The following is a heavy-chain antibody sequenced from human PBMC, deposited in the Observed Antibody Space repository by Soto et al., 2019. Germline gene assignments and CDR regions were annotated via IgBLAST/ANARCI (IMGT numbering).Heavy chain of an antibody. V-gene: IGHV3-30*03. D-gene: IGHD3-3*01. J-gene: IGHJ4*02. Sequence: GSLRLSCRASGVGFRRYGMLWVRQAPGKGPEWVAFISFDGSTQYYADSVRGRFTISRDNSENTLYLQLDTLRVEDTAMYYCAREGVFGLVKIIPPDYWGQGAQVTVSS. CDR1: GVGFRRYG. CDR3: AREGVFGLVKIIPPDY. CDR2: ISFDGSTQ.